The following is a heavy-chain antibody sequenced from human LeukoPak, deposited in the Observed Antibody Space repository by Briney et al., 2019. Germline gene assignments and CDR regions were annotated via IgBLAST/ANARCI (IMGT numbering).Heavy chain of an antibody. CDR3: ARDPVPNAYSSSSTGY. V-gene: IGHV1-69*01. Sequence: ASVKVSCKASGGTFSSYAISWVRQAPGQGLEWMGGIIPIFGTANYAQKFQGRVTITADESTSTAYMELSSLRSEDTAVYYCARDPVPNAYSSSSTGYWGQGTLVTVSS. J-gene: IGHJ4*02. D-gene: IGHD6-6*01. CDR1: GGTFSSYA. CDR2: IIPIFGTA.